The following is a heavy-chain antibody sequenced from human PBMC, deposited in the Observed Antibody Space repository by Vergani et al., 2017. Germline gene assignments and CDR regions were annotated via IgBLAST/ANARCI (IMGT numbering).Heavy chain of an antibody. J-gene: IGHJ4*02. CDR1: GFTFSTYA. CDR2: LTGGGGST. V-gene: IGHV3-23*01. D-gene: IGHD1-26*01. Sequence: EVQLLESGGSLKQPGGSVRLSCAASGFTFSTYAMHWVRQAPGKGLEWVSGLTGGGGSTYYADSFKGRLNISRDNSRDTLYLQINSLRPEDTASYYWLKDAGRYQHFFDSWGQGSQVTVSS. CDR3: LKDAGRYQHFFDS.